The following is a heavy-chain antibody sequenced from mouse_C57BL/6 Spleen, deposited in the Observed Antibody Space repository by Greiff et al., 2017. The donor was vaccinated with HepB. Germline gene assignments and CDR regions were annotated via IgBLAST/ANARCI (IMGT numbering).Heavy chain of an antibody. D-gene: IGHD1-1*01. CDR3: ARQYYGFYAMDY. CDR2: IYPGDGDT. CDR1: GYAFSSSW. V-gene: IGHV1-82*01. Sequence: VQLQQSGPELVKPGASVKISCKASGYAFSSSWMNWVKQRPGKGLEWIGRIYPGDGDTNYNGKFKGKATLTADKSSSTAYMQLSSLTSEDSAVYFCARQYYGFYAMDYWGQGTTLTVSS. J-gene: IGHJ2*01.